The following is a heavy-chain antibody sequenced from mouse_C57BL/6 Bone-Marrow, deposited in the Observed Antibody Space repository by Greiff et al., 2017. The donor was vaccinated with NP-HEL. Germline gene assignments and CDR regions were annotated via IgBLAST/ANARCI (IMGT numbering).Heavy chain of an antibody. CDR1: GFSLTSYG. CDR2: IWSGGST. CDR3: ARNSYYGSSYGVWFAY. V-gene: IGHV2-2*01. D-gene: IGHD1-1*01. J-gene: IGHJ3*01. Sequence: VQRVESGPGLVQPSQSLSITCTVSGFSLTSYGVHWVRQSPGKGLEWLGVIWSGGSTDYNAAFISRLSISKDNSKSQVFFKMNSLQADDTAIYYCARNSYYGSSYGVWFAYWGQGTLVTVSA.